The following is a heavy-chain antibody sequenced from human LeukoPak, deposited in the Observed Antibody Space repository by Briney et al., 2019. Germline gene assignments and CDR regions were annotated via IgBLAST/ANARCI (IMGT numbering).Heavy chain of an antibody. D-gene: IGHD7-27*01. CDR2: IGSSGGGI. V-gene: IGHV3-23*01. CDR1: GFTFSTYT. J-gene: IGHJ4*02. Sequence: GGSLRLSCAASGFTFSTYTMYWVRHPPGKRLEWVSIIGSSGGGIHYADSVKGRFTISRDNSKNALYLQMNSLRVEDTAVYYCAIDPSWGTHSWGQGVLVTVSS. CDR3: AIDPSWGTHS.